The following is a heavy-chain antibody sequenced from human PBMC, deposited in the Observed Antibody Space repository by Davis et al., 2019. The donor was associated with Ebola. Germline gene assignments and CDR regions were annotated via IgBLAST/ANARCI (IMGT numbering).Heavy chain of an antibody. CDR2: ISGSGGST. V-gene: IGHV3-23*01. CDR3: AKDWRYDSRLRKSYYYGMDV. J-gene: IGHJ6*02. D-gene: IGHD3-22*01. CDR1: GFTFSSYA. Sequence: GGSLRLSCAASGFTFSSYAMSWVRQAPGKGLEWVSAISGSGGSTYYADSVKGRFTISRDNSKNTVDLQMNSLRREDTAVYYCAKDWRYDSRLRKSYYYGMDVWGQGTTVTVSS.